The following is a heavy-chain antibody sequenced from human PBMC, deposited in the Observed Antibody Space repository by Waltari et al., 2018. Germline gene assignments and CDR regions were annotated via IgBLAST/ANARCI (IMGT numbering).Heavy chain of an antibody. J-gene: IGHJ3*01. CDR1: GGPISTFN. CDR3: ARQPLNWGSRAFDL. CDR2: VFYSGST. Sequence: QVQLLESGPGLVKPSEPLSLTSTVPGGPISTFNWRWIRQSPGKGLEWVGYVFYSGSTTTMYNPSVGSRVTMSVDTSRDQISLTLTSVTAADSAIYYCARQPLNWGSRAFDLWGQGTMVTVSS. D-gene: IGHD7-27*01. V-gene: IGHV4-59*08.